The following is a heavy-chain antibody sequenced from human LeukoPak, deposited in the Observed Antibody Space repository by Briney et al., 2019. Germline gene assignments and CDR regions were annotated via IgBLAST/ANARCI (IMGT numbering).Heavy chain of an antibody. Sequence: SETLSLTCAVYGGSFSGYYWSWIRQPPGKGLEWIGEINHSGSTNYNPSLKSRVTISVDTSKNQFSLKLSSVTAADTAVYYCARHMTDYYDSSGYPDAFDIWGQGTMVTVSS. D-gene: IGHD3-22*01. CDR1: GGSFSGYY. CDR2: INHSGST. J-gene: IGHJ3*02. V-gene: IGHV4-34*01. CDR3: ARHMTDYYDSSGYPDAFDI.